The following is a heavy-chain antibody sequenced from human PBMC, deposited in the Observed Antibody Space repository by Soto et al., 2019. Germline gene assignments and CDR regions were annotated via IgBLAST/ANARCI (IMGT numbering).Heavy chain of an antibody. CDR2: ISYDGSNK. J-gene: IGHJ6*02. D-gene: IGHD7-27*01. Sequence: GGSLRLSCAASGFTFSSYAMHWVRQAPGKGLEWVAVISYDGSNKYYADSVKGRFTISRDNSKNTLYLQMNSLRAEDTAVYYCARGTGDLEYYYGMDVWGQGTTVTVSS. CDR3: ARGTGDLEYYYGMDV. V-gene: IGHV3-30-3*01. CDR1: GFTFSSYA.